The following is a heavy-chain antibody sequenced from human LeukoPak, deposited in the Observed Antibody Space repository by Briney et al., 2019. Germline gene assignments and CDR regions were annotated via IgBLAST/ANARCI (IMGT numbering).Heavy chain of an antibody. J-gene: IGHJ1*01. D-gene: IGHD3-22*01. CDR1: GFSLSTSGMC. CDR3: ARSYREDTPDSSDYLQFDL. CDR2: IDWDDDK. V-gene: IGHV2-70*11. Sequence: GPTLVNPTQTLTLTCTFSGFSLSTSGMCVSWIRQPPGKALEWLARIDWDDDKYYSTSLKTRLTISNDTSKNQVVLTMANMDPVDTATYYCARSYREDTPDSSDYLQFDLGGQDPRVTVSS.